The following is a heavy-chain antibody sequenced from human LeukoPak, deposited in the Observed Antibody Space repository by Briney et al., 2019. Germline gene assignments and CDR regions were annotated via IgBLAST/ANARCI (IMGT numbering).Heavy chain of an antibody. D-gene: IGHD5-18*01. CDR3: ARDGLWVNPHQPNALDI. CDR1: GGSISSYY. Sequence: PSETLSLTCTVSGGSISSYYLSWIRQPPGKGLEWIGYIYYSGSTNHNPSLKSRVTISVDTSKNQFSLKLSSVTAADTAVDYCARDGLWVNPHQPNALDIWGQGTMVTVSS. CDR2: IYYSGST. J-gene: IGHJ3*02. V-gene: IGHV4-59*01.